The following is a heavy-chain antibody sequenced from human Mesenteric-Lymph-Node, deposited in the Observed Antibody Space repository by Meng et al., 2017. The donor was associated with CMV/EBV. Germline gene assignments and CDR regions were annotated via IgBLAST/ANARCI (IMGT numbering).Heavy chain of an antibody. CDR3: ASVGGVLWFGEPFAF. J-gene: IGHJ3*01. Sequence: GSLRLSCVVYGGSFSDYYWSWIRQPPGKGLEWIGEINRYGGTKYNPSLKSRVTISVDTSKNQFSLKLSSVTAADTAVYYCASVGGVLWFGEPFAFWGQGTMVTVSS. V-gene: IGHV4-34*01. D-gene: IGHD3-10*01. CDR1: GGSFSDYY. CDR2: INRYGGT.